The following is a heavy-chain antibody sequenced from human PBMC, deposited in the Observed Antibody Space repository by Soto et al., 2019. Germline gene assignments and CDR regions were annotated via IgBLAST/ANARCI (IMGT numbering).Heavy chain of an antibody. J-gene: IGHJ6*02. CDR1: GGSISSSSYY. CDR3: ASMGRGSGSYYYYYGMDV. CDR2: IYYSGST. Sequence: SETLSLTCTVSGGSISSSSYYWGWIRQPPGKGLEWIGSIYYSGSTYYNPSLKSRVTISVATSKNQFSLKLSSVTAADTAVYYCASMGRGSGSYYYYYGMDVWGQGTTVTVSS. V-gene: IGHV4-39*07. D-gene: IGHD1-26*01.